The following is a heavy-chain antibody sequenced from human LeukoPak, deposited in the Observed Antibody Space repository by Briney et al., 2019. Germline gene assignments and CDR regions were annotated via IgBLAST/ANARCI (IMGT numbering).Heavy chain of an antibody. CDR3: AKREVVTGSRYYFDY. CDR1: GFTFTSYG. D-gene: IGHD3-9*01. V-gene: IGHV3-23*01. J-gene: IGHJ4*02. Sequence: GSLRLSCAASGFTFTSYGISWVRPDPGKGAECVSVISGSGGSKYYADSVKGRFTISRDNSKNTLYLQMNSLRAEDAAVYYCAKREVVTGSRYYFDYWGQGTLVTVSS. CDR2: ISGSGGSK.